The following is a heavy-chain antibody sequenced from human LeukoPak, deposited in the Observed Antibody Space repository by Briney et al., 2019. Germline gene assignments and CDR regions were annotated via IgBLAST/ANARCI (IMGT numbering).Heavy chain of an antibody. CDR2: IGGSGSRT. D-gene: IGHD6-13*01. Sequence: PGGSLRLSCAASGFTFSSYAMSWVRQAPGKSLEWVSGIGGSGSRTYYADSVKGRFTISRDNSKNTLYLQMNSLRAEDTAVYYCAKVAAAAGTLNYWGQGTLVTVSS. J-gene: IGHJ4*02. CDR1: GFTFSSYA. CDR3: AKVAAAAGTLNY. V-gene: IGHV3-23*01.